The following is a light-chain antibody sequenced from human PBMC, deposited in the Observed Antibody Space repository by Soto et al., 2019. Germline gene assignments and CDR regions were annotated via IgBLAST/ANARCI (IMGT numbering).Light chain of an antibody. J-gene: IGLJ2*01. CDR3: AAWDDSLNGHVV. CDR1: SSNIGSNT. CDR2: SNN. Sequence: QSVLTQPPSASGTPGQRVTISCSGSSSNIGSNTVNWYQQLPGTAPKLLIYSNNQRPSGVPDRFSVSKSGTSASLAISGLQSEDEADYYCAAWDDSLNGHVVFGGGTKGTVL. V-gene: IGLV1-44*01.